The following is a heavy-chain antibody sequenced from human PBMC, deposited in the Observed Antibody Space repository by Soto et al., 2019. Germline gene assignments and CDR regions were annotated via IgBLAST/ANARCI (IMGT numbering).Heavy chain of an antibody. V-gene: IGHV3-9*01. Sequence: HPGGSLRLSCAASGFTFDDYAMHWVRQAPGKGLEWVSGISWNSGSIGYADSVKGRFTISRDNAKNSLYLQMNSLRAEDTALYYCAKDTNGGTSRSHPSYYYYYYGMDVWGQGTTVTVSS. CDR2: ISWNSGSI. D-gene: IGHD6-6*01. CDR3: AKDTNGGTSRSHPSYYYYYYGMDV. J-gene: IGHJ6*02. CDR1: GFTFDDYA.